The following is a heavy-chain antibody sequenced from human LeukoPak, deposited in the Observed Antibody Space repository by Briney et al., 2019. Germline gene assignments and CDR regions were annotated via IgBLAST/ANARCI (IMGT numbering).Heavy chain of an antibody. D-gene: IGHD5-18*01. Sequence: GGSLRLSCAASGFTFDDYGMSRVRQAPGKGLEWVSGINWNGGSTGYADSVKGRFTISRDNAKNSLYLQMNSLRAEDTALYYCARSDTAMALGNWGQGTLVTVSS. J-gene: IGHJ4*02. CDR2: INWNGGST. CDR3: ARSDTAMALGN. CDR1: GFTFDDYG. V-gene: IGHV3-20*04.